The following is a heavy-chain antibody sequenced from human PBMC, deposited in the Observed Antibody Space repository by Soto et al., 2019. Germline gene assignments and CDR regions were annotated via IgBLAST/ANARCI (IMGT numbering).Heavy chain of an antibody. CDR2: FDPEDGET. Sequence: ASVKVSCKASGYMFISYYIHWVRQAPGQGLEWMGGFDPEDGETIYAQKFQGRVTMTEDTSTDTAYMELSSLRSEDTAVYYCATSYIVVVPAAHRRWFDPWGQGTLVTVSS. CDR1: GYMFISYY. D-gene: IGHD2-2*01. CDR3: ATSYIVVVPAAHRRWFDP. J-gene: IGHJ5*02. V-gene: IGHV1-24*01.